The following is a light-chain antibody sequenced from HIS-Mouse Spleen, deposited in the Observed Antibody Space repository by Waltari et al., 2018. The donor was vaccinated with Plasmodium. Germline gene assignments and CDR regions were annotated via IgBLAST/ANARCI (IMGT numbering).Light chain of an antibody. CDR1: ALPKKY. CDR2: EDS. Sequence: SSELTHPPSVSVSPGQTARITCSGDALPKKYPYWYQQKSGQAPVLVIYEDSKRPSGIPERFSGSSSGTMATLTISGAQVEDEADYYCYSTDSSGNHRVFGGGTKLTVL. V-gene: IGLV3-10*01. CDR3: YSTDSSGNHRV. J-gene: IGLJ3*02.